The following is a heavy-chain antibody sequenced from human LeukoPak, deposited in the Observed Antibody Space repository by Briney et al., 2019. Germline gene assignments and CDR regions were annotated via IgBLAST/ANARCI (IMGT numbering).Heavy chain of an antibody. D-gene: IGHD4-17*01. CDR3: VKDRGDYGGDPGYFDY. J-gene: IGHJ4*02. Sequence: PSQTLSLTCAVSGGSISSGGYSWSWIRQPPGKGLEWIGYIYHSGSTYYNPTLKSRVTISLDRSKNQFSLRLNSVTAADTAVYYCVKDRGDYGGDPGYFDYWGQGTHVTVSS. V-gene: IGHV4-30-2*01. CDR1: GGSISSGGYS. CDR2: IYHSGST.